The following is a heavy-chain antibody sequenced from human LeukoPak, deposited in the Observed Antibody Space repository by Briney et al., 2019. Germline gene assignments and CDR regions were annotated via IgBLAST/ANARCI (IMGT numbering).Heavy chain of an antibody. Sequence: ASVKVSCKASGYTFTSYGISWVRQAPGQGLEWMGWISAYNGNTNYAQKLQGRVTMTTDTSTSTAYMELRSLRSDDTAVYYCARARDVAHCGGDCYSPGDYWGQGTLVTVSS. CDR1: GYTFTSYG. D-gene: IGHD2-21*02. CDR3: ARARDVAHCGGDCYSPGDY. V-gene: IGHV1-18*01. CDR2: ISAYNGNT. J-gene: IGHJ4*02.